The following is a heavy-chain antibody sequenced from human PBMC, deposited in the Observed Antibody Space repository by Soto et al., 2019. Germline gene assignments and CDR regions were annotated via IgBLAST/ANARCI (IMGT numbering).Heavy chain of an antibody. Sequence: SVKVSCKASGGTFSSYAISWVRQAPGQGLEWMGGIIPIFGTANYAQKFQGRVTITADESTSTAYMELSSLRSEDTAVYYCAPLVVTAMSTALGCFDSWGQRTLVTVSS. CDR2: IIPIFGTA. J-gene: IGHJ5*01. CDR3: APLVVTAMSTALGCFDS. D-gene: IGHD2-21*02. V-gene: IGHV1-69*13. CDR1: GGTFSSYA.